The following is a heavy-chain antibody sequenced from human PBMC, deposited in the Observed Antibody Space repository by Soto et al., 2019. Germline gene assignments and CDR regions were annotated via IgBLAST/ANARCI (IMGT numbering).Heavy chain of an antibody. J-gene: IGHJ6*02. V-gene: IGHV3-21*01. CDR3: ARGPGFPAMDV. CDR1: GFTFSNYS. CDR2: IGSRSDI. Sequence: GGSLRLSCVGSGFTFSNYSINWVRQAPGKGLEWVSSIGSRSDIYYAVSVKSRKTINPDTSKNQFSLHLNSVTPEDTAVCYCARGPGFPAMDVWGQGTTVTVSS.